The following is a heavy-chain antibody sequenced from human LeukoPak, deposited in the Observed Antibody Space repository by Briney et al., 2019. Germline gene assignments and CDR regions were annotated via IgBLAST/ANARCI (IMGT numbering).Heavy chain of an antibody. V-gene: IGHV3-9*01. J-gene: IGHJ5*02. CDR3: AKGRDKYQLLSKNWFDP. Sequence: GGSLRLSCAASGFTFDDYAMHWVRQAPGKGLEWVSGISWNSGSIGYADFVEGRFTISRDNAKNSLYLQMNSLRAEDTALYYCAKGRDKYQLLSKNWFDPWGQGTLVTVSS. CDR2: ISWNSGSI. D-gene: IGHD2-2*01. CDR1: GFTFDDYA.